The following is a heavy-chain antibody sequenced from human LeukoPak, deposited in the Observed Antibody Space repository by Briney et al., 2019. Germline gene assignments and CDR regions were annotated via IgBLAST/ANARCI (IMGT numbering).Heavy chain of an antibody. CDR1: GDSLTSHF. CDR2: VFHSGTT. D-gene: IGHD5-24*01. CDR3: ARRMATVTDAFDI. J-gene: IGHJ3*02. Sequence: ASETLSLTCNVSGDSLTSHFWSWIRQTPGKGLEWIGYVFHSGTTNYSPSLKSRVAISLDTSKRQCYLRLASVTAADTAVYYCARRMATVTDAFDIWGRGTMVSVSS. V-gene: IGHV4-59*08.